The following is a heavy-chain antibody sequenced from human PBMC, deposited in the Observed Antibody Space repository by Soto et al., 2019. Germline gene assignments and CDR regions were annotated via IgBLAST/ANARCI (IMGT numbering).Heavy chain of an antibody. V-gene: IGHV5-51*01. D-gene: IGHD1-1*01. CDR3: AAWIFYYGMDV. CDR2: IYPGDSDT. CDR1: GYTFTNYW. J-gene: IGHJ6*02. Sequence: GESLKISCKGSGYTFTNYWIGWVRQMPGKGLEWMGIIYPGDSDTKYNPSFQGQVTISADKSITTTYLRWTSLKASDTAIYYRAAWIFYYGMDVWGQGTTVTVSS.